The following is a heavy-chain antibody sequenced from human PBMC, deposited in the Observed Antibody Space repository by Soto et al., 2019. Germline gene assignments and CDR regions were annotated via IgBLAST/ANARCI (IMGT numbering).Heavy chain of an antibody. Sequence: QVQLVQSGPEVKKPGSSVTLSCKASGGTFSSYAISWVRQAPGQGLEWMGGIIPIFGTANYDKQFQGRVKMSAEKSTSTADMERWSLKFEDKALYYCVIDRERCDGSGHGDETMGQGYGFFVGLGAFDLRGPGK. CDR3: VIDRERCDGSGHGDETMGQGYGFFVGLGAFDL. CDR1: GGTFSSYA. D-gene: IGHD5-12*01. V-gene: IGHV1-69*06. J-gene: IGHJ3*01. CDR2: IIPIFGTA.